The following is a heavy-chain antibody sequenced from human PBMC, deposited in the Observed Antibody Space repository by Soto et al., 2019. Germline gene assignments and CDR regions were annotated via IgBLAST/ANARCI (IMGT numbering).Heavy chain of an antibody. CDR2: INHSGST. CDR3: ARGHYRYAMDV. V-gene: IGHV4-30-2*01. J-gene: IGHJ6*02. Sequence: SETLSLTCDVSGGSISTGVYSWNWVRQPPGKGLEWVGYINHSGSTYDNPSLKSRVTMSVNRSKNQFSLNLTSVTAADTAVYFCARGHYRYAMDVWGQGTTVTVSS. CDR1: GGSISTGVYS.